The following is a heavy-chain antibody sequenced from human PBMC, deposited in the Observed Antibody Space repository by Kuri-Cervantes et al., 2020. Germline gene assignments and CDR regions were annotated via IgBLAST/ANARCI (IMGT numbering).Heavy chain of an antibody. D-gene: IGHD4/OR15-4a*01. J-gene: IGHJ4*02. CDR2: ISSSSSYI. CDR1: GFTFSSYS. CDR3: ASTTMVEINYFDY. Sequence: GGSLRLSCAASGFTFSSYSMNWVRQAPGKRLEWVSSISSSSSYIYYADSVKGRFTISRDNAKNSLYLQMNSLRAEDTAVYYCASTTMVEINYFDYWGQGNLVTDSS. V-gene: IGHV3-21*01.